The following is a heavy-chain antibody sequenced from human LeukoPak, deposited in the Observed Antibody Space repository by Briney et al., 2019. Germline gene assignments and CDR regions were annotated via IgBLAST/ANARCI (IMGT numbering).Heavy chain of an antibody. D-gene: IGHD3-22*01. CDR2: INPNSGGT. CDR3: ARDSDSSGYYFAY. CDR1: GYTFTGYY. J-gene: IGHJ4*02. V-gene: IGHV1-2*02. Sequence: GASVKVSCKASGYTFTGYYMHWVRQAPGQGLEWMGWINPNSGGTNYAQKFQGRVTMTRDTSISTAYMELSRLRSDDTAVYYCARDSDSSGYYFAYWGQGTLVTVSS.